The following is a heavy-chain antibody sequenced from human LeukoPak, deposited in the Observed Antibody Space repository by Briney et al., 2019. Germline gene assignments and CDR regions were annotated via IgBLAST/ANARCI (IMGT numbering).Heavy chain of an antibody. D-gene: IGHD2-15*01. Sequence: ASVKVSCKASGYTFTGYYMHWVRQAPGQGLEWMGWINPNSGGTNYAQKFQGRVTMTRDTSISTAYMELSRLRSDDTAVYYCARTVVVAATRWFDPWGQGTLVTVSS. CDR1: GYTFTGYY. V-gene: IGHV1-2*02. CDR2: INPNSGGT. J-gene: IGHJ5*02. CDR3: ARTVVVAATRWFDP.